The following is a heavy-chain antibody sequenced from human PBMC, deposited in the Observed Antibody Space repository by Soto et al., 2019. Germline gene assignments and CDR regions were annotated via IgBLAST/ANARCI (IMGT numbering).Heavy chain of an antibody. Sequence: GGSLRLSCAASGFTFSSYAMSWVRQAPGKGLEWVSAISGSGGSTYYADSVKGRFTISRDNSKNTLYLQMNSLRAEDTAVYYCAKDGYSSGWYGWFDPWGQGTLVTVSS. CDR3: AKDGYSSGWYGWFDP. V-gene: IGHV3-23*01. D-gene: IGHD6-19*01. CDR1: GFTFSSYA. CDR2: ISGSGGST. J-gene: IGHJ5*02.